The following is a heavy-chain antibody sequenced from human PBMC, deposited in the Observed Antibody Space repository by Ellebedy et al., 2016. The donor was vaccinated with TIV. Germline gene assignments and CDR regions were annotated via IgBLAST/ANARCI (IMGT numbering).Heavy chain of an antibody. CDR1: GGSFSGYS. V-gene: IGHV4-30-2*01. CDR2: IYHSGST. J-gene: IGHJ4*02. CDR3: ARHRGRASSIDY. Sequence: SETLSLXXAVYGGSFSGYSWSWIRQPPGKGLEWIGYIYHSGSTYYNPSLKSRVTISVDRSKNQFSLKLSSVTAADTAVYYCARHRGRASSIDYWGQGTLVTVSS.